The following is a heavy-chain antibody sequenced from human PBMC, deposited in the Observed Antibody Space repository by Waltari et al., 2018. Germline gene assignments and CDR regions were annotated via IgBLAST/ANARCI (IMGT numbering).Heavy chain of an antibody. J-gene: IGHJ4*02. CDR1: GFTFSSYA. CDR3: ARDTAMVRGIPNY. D-gene: IGHD3-10*01. Sequence: EVQLLESGGGLVQPGGSLRLSCVASGFTFSSYAMSWVRQAPGKGMGGVSVISGSVGSTYYADSGKGRFTISRDNSKNTLYLQMNSLRAEDTAVYYCARDTAMVRGIPNYWGQGTLVTVSS. V-gene: IGHV3-23*01. CDR2: ISGSVGST.